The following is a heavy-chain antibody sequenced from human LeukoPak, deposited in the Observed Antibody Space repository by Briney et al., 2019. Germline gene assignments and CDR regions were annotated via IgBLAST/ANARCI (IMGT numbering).Heavy chain of an antibody. CDR2: VYHTGTT. CDR1: GYSISSGYY. Sequence: PSETLSLTCNVSGYSISSGYYWGSIRQSPGKGVEWIGTVYHTGTTYYSPSLKSRLAISLDTSTNRFSLKLTSVTATDTAVYYCASAHYEATGLGYYFKFWGQGTLVSVSS. CDR3: ASAHYEATGLGYYFKF. J-gene: IGHJ4*02. D-gene: IGHD2-8*02. V-gene: IGHV4-38-2*02.